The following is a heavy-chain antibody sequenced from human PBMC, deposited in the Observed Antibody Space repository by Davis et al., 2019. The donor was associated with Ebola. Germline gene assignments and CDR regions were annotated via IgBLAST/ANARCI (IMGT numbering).Heavy chain of an antibody. CDR1: GGTFSSYA. Sequence: VKVSCKASGGTFSSYAISWVRQAPGQGLEWMGRIIPILGIANYAQKFQGRVTITADKSTSTAYMELSSLRSEDTAVYYCARSGIGDTAMVIAYYWGQGTLVTVSS. CDR2: IIPILGIA. D-gene: IGHD5-18*01. CDR3: ARSGIGDTAMVIAYY. J-gene: IGHJ4*02. V-gene: IGHV1-69*04.